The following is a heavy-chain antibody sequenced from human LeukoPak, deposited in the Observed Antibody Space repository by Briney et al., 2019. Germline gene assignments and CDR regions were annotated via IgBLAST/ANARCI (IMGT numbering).Heavy chain of an antibody. CDR1: GGSISTYY. V-gene: IGHV4-59*01. CDR2: ISYSGST. CDR3: ARAFRGYSYGYLGAFDI. D-gene: IGHD5-18*01. J-gene: IGHJ3*02. Sequence: PSETLSLTCTVSGGSISTYYWSWIRQPPGKGLEWIGYISYSGSTNYNPPLKSRVTISVDMSKNQFSLKLSSVTAADTAVYYCARAFRGYSYGYLGAFDIWGPGTMVTVSS.